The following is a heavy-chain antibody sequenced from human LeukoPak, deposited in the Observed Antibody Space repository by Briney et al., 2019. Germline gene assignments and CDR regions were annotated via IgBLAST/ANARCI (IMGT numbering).Heavy chain of an antibody. D-gene: IGHD7-27*01. CDR3: ARGWGNNY. Sequence: ASVKVSCKASGYTFTTYYIHWVRQAPGQGLEWMGEIHPSGGTTNYAQKFQGRVTMTRDTSTSTVYMKLSSLTSEDTAVYYCARGWGNNYWGQGTLVTVSS. J-gene: IGHJ4*02. CDR2: IHPSGGTT. CDR1: GYTFTTYY. V-gene: IGHV1-46*01.